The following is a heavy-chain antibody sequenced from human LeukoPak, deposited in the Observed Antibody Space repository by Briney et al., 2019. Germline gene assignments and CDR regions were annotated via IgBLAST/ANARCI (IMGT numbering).Heavy chain of an antibody. D-gene: IGHD3-9*01. CDR1: GGSISSGGYY. CDR3: ARDIVDTWGIDWGFYGMDV. CDR2: NDYSGST. Sequence: SETLSLTCTVSGGSISSGGYYWLWLHQPPGKGLESIGYNDYSGSTYYNPSLKSRITISVDTSKTQFSLKLSSVTAADTAVYYCARDIVDTWGIDWGFYGMDVWGQGPTVTVS. V-gene: IGHV4-31*03. J-gene: IGHJ6*02.